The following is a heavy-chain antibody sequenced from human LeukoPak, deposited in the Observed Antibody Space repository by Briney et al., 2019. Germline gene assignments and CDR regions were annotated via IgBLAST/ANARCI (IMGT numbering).Heavy chain of an antibody. CDR3: AKDYTRTSVGNFHH. Sequence: HPGGSLRLSCAASGFTFDSYAMSWVRQAPGKGLEWVSSIDRNGGTRYNADSLEGRVTISRDNSKNTLFLQVNSLRAEDTALYYCAKDYTRTSVGNFHHWGQGTLVTVSS. D-gene: IGHD3-16*01. CDR2: IDRNGGTR. J-gene: IGHJ1*01. V-gene: IGHV3-23*01. CDR1: GFTFDSYA.